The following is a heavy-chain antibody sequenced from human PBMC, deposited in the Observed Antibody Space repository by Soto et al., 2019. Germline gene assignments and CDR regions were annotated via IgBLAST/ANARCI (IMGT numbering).Heavy chain of an antibody. V-gene: IGHV3-30-3*01. CDR3: ARERSGSHYLVAFDI. CDR1: GFTFSSYA. D-gene: IGHD1-26*01. Sequence: GGSLRLSCAASGFTFSSYAMHWVRQAPGKGLEWVAVISYDGSNKYYADSVKGRFTISRDNSKNTLYLQMNSLRAEDTAVYYCARERSGSHYLVAFDIWGQGTMVTVSS. J-gene: IGHJ3*02. CDR2: ISYDGSNK.